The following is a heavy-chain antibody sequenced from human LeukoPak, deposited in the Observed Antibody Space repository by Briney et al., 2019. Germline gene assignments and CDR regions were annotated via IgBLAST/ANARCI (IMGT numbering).Heavy chain of an antibody. Sequence: GGSLRLSCAASGFTFSSYGMHWVRQAPGKGPEWVAFIRYDGSNKYYADSVKGRFTISRDNSKNTLYLQMNSLRAEDTAVYYCAKGDSGYSSSWYLDGRHFDYWGQGTLVTVSS. V-gene: IGHV3-30*02. CDR1: GFTFSSYG. J-gene: IGHJ4*02. CDR2: IRYDGSNK. CDR3: AKGDSGYSSSWYLDGRHFDY. D-gene: IGHD6-13*01.